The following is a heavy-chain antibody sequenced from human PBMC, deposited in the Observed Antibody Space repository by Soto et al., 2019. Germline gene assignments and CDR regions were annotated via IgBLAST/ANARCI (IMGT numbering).Heavy chain of an antibody. Sequence: PSETLSLTCTVSGGSISSYYWSWIRQPPGKGLEWIGYIYYSGSTNYNPSLKSRVTISVDTSKNQFSLKLSSVTAADTAVYYCARVRDDYYDSSGYYYGPFDYWGQGTLVTVS. CDR2: IYYSGST. CDR3: ARVRDDYYDSSGYYYGPFDY. D-gene: IGHD3-22*01. CDR1: GGSISSYY. J-gene: IGHJ4*02. V-gene: IGHV4-59*01.